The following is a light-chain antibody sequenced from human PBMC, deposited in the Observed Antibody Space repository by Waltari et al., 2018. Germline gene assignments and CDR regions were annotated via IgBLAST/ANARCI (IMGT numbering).Light chain of an antibody. V-gene: IGLV8-61*01. J-gene: IGLJ3*02. CDR2: STN. Sequence: QTVVTPEPSFSVSPGGTVTPTCALSSGSVSSSFPPCWYQQTPGQAPRTLIYSTNTRSSGVPDRFSGSILGSKAALTITGAQADDESDYYCVLYLPSGIWVFGGGTKLTVL. CDR1: SGSVSSSFP. CDR3: VLYLPSGIWV.